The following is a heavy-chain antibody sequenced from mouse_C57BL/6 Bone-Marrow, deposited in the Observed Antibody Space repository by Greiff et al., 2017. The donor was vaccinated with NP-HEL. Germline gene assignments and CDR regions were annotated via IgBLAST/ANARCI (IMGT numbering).Heavy chain of an antibody. CDR2: IYPGDGDT. Sequence: VQLQQSGPELVKPGASVKISCKASGYAFSSSWMNWVKQRPGKGLEWIGRIYPGDGDTNYNGKFKGKATLTADKSSSTAYMQLSSLTSEDSAVYFCARSLYDYDPVAYWGQGTLVTVSA. V-gene: IGHV1-82*01. D-gene: IGHD2-4*01. CDR1: GYAFSSSW. J-gene: IGHJ3*01. CDR3: ARSLYDYDPVAY.